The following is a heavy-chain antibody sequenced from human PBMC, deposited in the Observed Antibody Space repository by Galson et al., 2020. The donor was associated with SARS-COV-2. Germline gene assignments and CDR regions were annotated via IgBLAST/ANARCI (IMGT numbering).Heavy chain of an antibody. J-gene: IGHJ4*02. Sequence: ASVKVSCKASGYTFTSYGISWVRQAPGQGLEWMGWISAYNGNTNYAQKLQGRVTMTTDTSTSTAYMELRSLRSDDTAVYYCARVGPRDYYDSSGYRGPPDYWGQGTLVTVSS. V-gene: IGHV1-18*01. D-gene: IGHD3-22*01. CDR1: GYTFTSYG. CDR2: ISAYNGNT. CDR3: ARVGPRDYYDSSGYRGPPDY.